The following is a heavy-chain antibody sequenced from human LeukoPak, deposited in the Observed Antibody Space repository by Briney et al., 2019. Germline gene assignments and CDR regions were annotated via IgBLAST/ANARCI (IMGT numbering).Heavy chain of an antibody. CDR3: AKPYYYGSRSYMDY. CDR1: GFPFIRYG. CDR2: IRNDGGST. V-gene: IGHV3-64D*09. D-gene: IGHD3-10*01. Sequence: GGSLRLSCSASGFPFIRYGMQWVRQAPGKGLEYVAAIRNDGGSTHYADSVKGRFSISRDNSKSTVYLQMSSLRAEDTAVYYCAKPYYYGSRSYMDYWGQGTLVTVSS. J-gene: IGHJ4*02.